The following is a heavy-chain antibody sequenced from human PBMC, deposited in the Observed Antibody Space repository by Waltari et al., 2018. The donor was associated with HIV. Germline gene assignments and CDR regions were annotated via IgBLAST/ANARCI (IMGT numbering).Heavy chain of an antibody. Sequence: QLQESGPGLVKPSETLSLPRTVSGGSIRSASYYWNWIRRPAGQGLQWIGRVNRGARTTYNPSLKDRAIISIDTSKNQLSLRLNSLTAADTAIYYCARSYCIGGSCYNNWFDPWGQGTLVTVAS. J-gene: IGHJ5*02. CDR1: GGSIRSASYY. CDR3: ARSYCIGGSCYNNWFDP. V-gene: IGHV4-61*02. CDR2: VNRGART. D-gene: IGHD2-15*01.